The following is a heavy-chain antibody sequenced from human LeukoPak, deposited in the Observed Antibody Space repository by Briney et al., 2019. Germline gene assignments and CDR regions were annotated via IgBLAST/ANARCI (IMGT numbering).Heavy chain of an antibody. CDR3: ARDPPLIAAAGTRLDY. CDR2: IIPILGIA. CDR1: GFTFSSYA. V-gene: IGHV1-69*04. J-gene: IGHJ4*02. D-gene: IGHD6-13*01. Sequence: GGSLRLSCAASGFTFSSYAISWVRQAPGQGLEWMGRIIPILGIANYAQKFQGRVTITADKSTSTAYMELSSLRSEDTAVYYCARDPPLIAAAGTRLDYWGQGTLVTVSS.